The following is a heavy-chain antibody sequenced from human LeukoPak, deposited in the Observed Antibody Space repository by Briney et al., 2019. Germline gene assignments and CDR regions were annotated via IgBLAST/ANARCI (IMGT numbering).Heavy chain of an antibody. Sequence: PEASVKVSCKASGYTFTSYGISWVRQAPGQGLEWMGWISAYNGNTNYAQKFQGRVAMTTDTSTSTAYMELRSLRSDDTAVYYCARDPGSFLSSSGWLNWFDPWGQGTLVTVSS. CDR2: ISAYNGNT. CDR1: GYTFTSYG. J-gene: IGHJ5*02. D-gene: IGHD6-19*01. CDR3: ARDPGSFLSSSGWLNWFDP. V-gene: IGHV1-18*01.